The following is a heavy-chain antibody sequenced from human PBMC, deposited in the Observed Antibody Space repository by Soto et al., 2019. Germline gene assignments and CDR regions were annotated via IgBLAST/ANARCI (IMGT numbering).Heavy chain of an antibody. CDR2: IYPGDSDT. CDR1: GYSFSTYW. J-gene: IGHJ3*02. V-gene: IGHV5-51*01. Sequence: LGESLKISCKASGYSFSTYWIGWVRQMPGKGLEWMGIIYPGDSDTRYSPSFQGQVTMSADKSITTAYLQWSSLKATDTAVYFCARRGAEMFLATHSPYVAFDIRGQGTMVTVSS. D-gene: IGHD2-15*01. CDR3: ARRGAEMFLATHSPYVAFDI.